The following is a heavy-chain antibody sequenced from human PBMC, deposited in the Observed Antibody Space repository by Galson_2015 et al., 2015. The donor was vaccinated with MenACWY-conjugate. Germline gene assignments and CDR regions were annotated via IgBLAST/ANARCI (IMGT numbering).Heavy chain of an antibody. CDR2: ISSSSSYT. V-gene: IGHV3-11*03. D-gene: IGHD6-13*01. J-gene: IGHJ4*02. CDR3: ARIAAAGIYYFDY. CDR1: GFTFSDYY. Sequence: SLRLSCAASGFTFSDYYMSWIRQAPGKGLEWVSYISSSSSYTNYADSVKGRFTISRDNAKDSLYLQMNSLRAEDTAVYYCARIAAAGIYYFDYWGQGTLVTVSS.